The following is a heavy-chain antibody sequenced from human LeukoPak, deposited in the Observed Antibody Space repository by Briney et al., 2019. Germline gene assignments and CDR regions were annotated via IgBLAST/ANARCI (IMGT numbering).Heavy chain of an antibody. CDR2: ISPTGSTT. V-gene: IGHV3-74*01. D-gene: IGHD6-13*01. J-gene: IGHJ4*02. Sequence: GGSLRLSCAASGFSSSGHWMHWARQLPAKGLVWVSRISPTGSTTSYADSVKGRFTVSRDNAKNTLYLQVNNLRAEDTAVYYCARGPSSNWSGLDFWGQGTLLTVSS. CDR1: GFSSSGHW. CDR3: ARGPSSNWSGLDF.